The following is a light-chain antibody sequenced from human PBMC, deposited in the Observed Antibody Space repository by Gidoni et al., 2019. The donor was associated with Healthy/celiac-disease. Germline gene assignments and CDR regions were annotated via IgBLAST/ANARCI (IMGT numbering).Light chain of an antibody. CDR1: QSISSY. CDR2: AAS. J-gene: IGKJ2*01. V-gene: IGKV1-39*01. Sequence: DIPMTQSPSSLSASVGDRVTITCRASQSISSYLNWYQQKPGKAPKLLIYAASSLQSGVPSRFSGSGSGTDFTLTSSSLQPEDFATYYCQQSYSTQYTFXXXTKLEIK. CDR3: QQSYSTQYT.